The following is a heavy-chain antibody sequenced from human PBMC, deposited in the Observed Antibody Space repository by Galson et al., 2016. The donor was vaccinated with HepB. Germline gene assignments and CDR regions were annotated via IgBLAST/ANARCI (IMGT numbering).Heavy chain of an antibody. D-gene: IGHD3-22*01. CDR1: GSTFRTYN. Sequence: SLRLSCAASGSTFRTYNMNWVRQAPGKGLEWVSSINYSGSYIFYADSVKGRFTISRDNAKNSLYLQMNSLRVEDTAVYYCATGEDSSGFYSDCDSWGQGTLVTVSS. J-gene: IGHJ4*02. CDR3: ATGEDSSGFYSDCDS. CDR2: INYSGSYI. V-gene: IGHV3-21*01.